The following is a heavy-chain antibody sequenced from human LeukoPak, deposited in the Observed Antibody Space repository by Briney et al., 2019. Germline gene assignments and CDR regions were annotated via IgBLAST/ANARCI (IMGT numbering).Heavy chain of an antibody. CDR2: INPNSGGT. V-gene: IGHV1-2*02. D-gene: IGHD3-22*01. J-gene: IGHJ4*02. CDR1: GYTFTGYY. CDR3: ARDAALYYYDSSGYYYFDY. Sequence: ASVKVSCKASGYTFTGYYMHWVRQAPGQGLEWMGWINPNSGGTNYAQKFQGRVTMTRDTSISTAYMELSRLRSDDTAVYYCARDAALYYYDSSGYYYFDYWGQGTLVTVSS.